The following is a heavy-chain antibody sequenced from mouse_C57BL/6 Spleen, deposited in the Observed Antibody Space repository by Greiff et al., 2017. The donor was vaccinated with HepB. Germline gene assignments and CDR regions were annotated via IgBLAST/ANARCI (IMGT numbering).Heavy chain of an antibody. CDR1: GFTFSSYG. V-gene: IGHV5-6*01. D-gene: IGHD1-3*01. CDR3: ARLLKDAMDY. J-gene: IGHJ4*01. Sequence: EVMRVESGGDLVKPGGSLKLSCAASGFTFSSYGMSWVRQTPDKRLEWVATISSGGSYTYYPDSVKGRFTISRDNAKNTLYLQMSSLKSEDTAMYYCARLLKDAMDYWGQGTSVTVSS. CDR2: ISSGGSYT.